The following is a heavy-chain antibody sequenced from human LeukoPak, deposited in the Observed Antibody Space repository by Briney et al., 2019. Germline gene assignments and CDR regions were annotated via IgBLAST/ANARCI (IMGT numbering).Heavy chain of an antibody. CDR2: ISSSGSTI. J-gene: IGHJ4*02. V-gene: IGHV3-48*03. Sequence: SGGSLRLSCAASGFTFSSYEMNWVRQAPGKGLEWVSYISSSGSTIYYADSVKGRFTISRDNSKNTLFLQMSRLRAEDTGVYYCAESIAANGTVYWGQGTQVTVSS. CDR1: GFTFSSYE. D-gene: IGHD6-13*01. CDR3: AESIAANGTVY.